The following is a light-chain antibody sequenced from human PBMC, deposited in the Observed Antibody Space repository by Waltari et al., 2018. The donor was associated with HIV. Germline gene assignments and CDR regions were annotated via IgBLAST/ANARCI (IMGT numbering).Light chain of an antibody. J-gene: IGLJ2*01. V-gene: IGLV1-47*01. CDR1: GSNIGTYS. CDR3: AVWDDSLGGAV. Sequence: QSVVTQPPSASGTPGQRVTISCSGIGSNIGTYSFNCYQHFPGTAPKLLIYMNDPRPSGVPGRFSGSQSGTSASLAISGLQYDDEADYYCAVWDDSLGGAVFGGGTKLTVL. CDR2: MND.